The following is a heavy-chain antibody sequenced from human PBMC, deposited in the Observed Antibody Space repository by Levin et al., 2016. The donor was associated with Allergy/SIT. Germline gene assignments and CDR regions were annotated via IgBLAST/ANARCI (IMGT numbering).Heavy chain of an antibody. Sequence: VRQAPGKGLEWVAVIWYDGSNKYYADSVKGRFTISRDNSKNTLYLQMNSLRAEDTAVYYCARDRDRGSSSSEVPAPYYYYYYGMDVWGQGTTVTVSS. CDR3: ARDRDRGSSSSEVPAPYYYYYYGMDV. CDR2: IWYDGSNK. J-gene: IGHJ6*02. V-gene: IGHV3-33*01. D-gene: IGHD6-6*01.